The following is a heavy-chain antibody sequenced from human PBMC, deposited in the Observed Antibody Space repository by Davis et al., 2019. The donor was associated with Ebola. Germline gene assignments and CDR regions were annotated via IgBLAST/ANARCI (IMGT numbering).Heavy chain of an antibody. CDR1: GYTFTSYG. V-gene: IGHV1-18*01. CDR2: ISAYNGNT. J-gene: IGHJ4*02. Sequence: AASVKVSCKASGYTFTSYGISWVRQAPGQGLEWMGWISAYNGNTNYAQKLQGRVTMTTDTSTSTAYMELRSLRSDDTAVYYCAREITMIVPSYFDYWGQGTLVTVSP. D-gene: IGHD3-22*01. CDR3: AREITMIVPSYFDY.